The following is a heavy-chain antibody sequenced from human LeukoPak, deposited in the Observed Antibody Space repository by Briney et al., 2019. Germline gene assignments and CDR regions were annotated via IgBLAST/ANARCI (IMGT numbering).Heavy chain of an antibody. Sequence: GGSLRLSCAASGFTFSDYWMMWVRQAPGKGLEWVGNIRQDDSEKNYVDSVKGRFTISRDNAKSSLYLQMDSLRAEDTAIYYCATDRKVGTWDPRFNYWGQGTLVTVSS. J-gene: IGHJ4*02. CDR3: ATDRKVGTWDPRFNY. CDR1: GFTFSDYW. D-gene: IGHD4-23*01. CDR2: IRQDDSEK. V-gene: IGHV3-7*01.